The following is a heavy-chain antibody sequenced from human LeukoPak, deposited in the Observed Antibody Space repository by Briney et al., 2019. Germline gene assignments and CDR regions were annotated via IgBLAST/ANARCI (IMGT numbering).Heavy chain of an antibody. CDR3: ATLIVVVTNDAFDI. J-gene: IGHJ3*02. CDR1: GYTLTELS. V-gene: IGHV1-24*01. D-gene: IGHD3-22*01. Sequence: ASVKVSCKVSGYTLTELSMHWVRQAPGKGLEWMGGFDPEDGETIYAQKFQGRATMTEDTSTDTAYMELSSLRSEDTAVYYCATLIVVVTNDAFDIWGQGTMVTVSS. CDR2: FDPEDGET.